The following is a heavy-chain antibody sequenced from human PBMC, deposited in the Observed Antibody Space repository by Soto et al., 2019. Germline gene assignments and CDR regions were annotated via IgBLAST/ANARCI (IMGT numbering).Heavy chain of an antibody. D-gene: IGHD3-3*01. J-gene: IGHJ6*02. CDR2: MNPNSGNT. CDR3: ARGPESYDFWSGYSPARYYGMDV. V-gene: IGHV1-8*01. Sequence: ASVKVSCKASGYTFTSYDINWVRQATGQGLEWMGWMNPNSGNTGYAQKFQGRVTMTRNTSISTAYMELSSLRSEDTAVYYCARGPESYDFWSGYSPARYYGMDVWGQGTTVTVSS. CDR1: GYTFTSYD.